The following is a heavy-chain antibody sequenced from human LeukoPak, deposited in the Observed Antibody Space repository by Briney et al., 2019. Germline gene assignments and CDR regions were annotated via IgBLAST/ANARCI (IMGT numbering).Heavy chain of an antibody. J-gene: IGHJ2*01. V-gene: IGHV4-4*07. CDR2: IYTSGST. CDR1: GGSISSYY. CDR3: ARDNMVRVWATWYFDL. Sequence: SETLSLTCTVSGGSISSYYWSWIRQPAGKGLEWIGRIYTSGSTNYNPSLKSRVTMSVDTSKNQFSLELSSVTAADTAVYYCARDNMVRVWATWYFDLWGRGTLVTVSS. D-gene: IGHD3-10*01.